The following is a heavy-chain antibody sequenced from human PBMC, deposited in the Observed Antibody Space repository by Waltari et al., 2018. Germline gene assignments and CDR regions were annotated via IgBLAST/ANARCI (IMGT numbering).Heavy chain of an antibody. J-gene: IGHJ4*02. CDR3: STSGELGQ. Sequence: EVLLVESGGGLVQPGGSLRLSCAASGFTFSNAWMNWVRQAPGKGGVDGGRGGRGGGLEWFGRIRSKTYGASMDYAAPVKDRFTISRDDSKNMVYLKMSSLKIEDTAVYYCSTSGELGQWGQGTLLTVSS. V-gene: IGHV3-15*01. CDR2: IRSKTYGASM. CDR1: GFTFSNAW. D-gene: IGHD3-10*01.